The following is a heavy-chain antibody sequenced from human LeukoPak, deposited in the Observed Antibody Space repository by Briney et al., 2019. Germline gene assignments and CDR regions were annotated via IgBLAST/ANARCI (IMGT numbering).Heavy chain of an antibody. CDR2: IKQDGSEK. V-gene: IGHV3-7*01. Sequence: PGGSLRLSCAASGFAFSSYWMSWVRQAPGKGLEWVANIKQDGSEKYYVDSVKGRFTISRDNAKNSLYLQMNSLRAEDTAVYYCAREIAVAGILDYYYYMDVWGKGTTVTISS. D-gene: IGHD6-19*01. CDR1: GFAFSSYW. CDR3: AREIAVAGILDYYYYMDV. J-gene: IGHJ6*03.